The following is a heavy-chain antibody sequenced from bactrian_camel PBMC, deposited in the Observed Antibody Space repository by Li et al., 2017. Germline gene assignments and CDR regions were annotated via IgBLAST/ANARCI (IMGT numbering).Heavy chain of an antibody. Sequence: VQLVESGGGLVQPGGSLRLSCAGSGFTFSAYVMSWVRQTPGKGLEWVAQIAYDGWVSRYHDSAKGRFTISRDNAKNMLYLQMNSLKPEDTAMYYCKAEDKYQLRGFCPPLWGQGTQVTVS. J-gene: IGHJ4*01. V-gene: IGHV3S42*01. CDR3: KAEDKYQLRGFCPPL. CDR1: GFTFSAYV. CDR2: IAYDGWVS.